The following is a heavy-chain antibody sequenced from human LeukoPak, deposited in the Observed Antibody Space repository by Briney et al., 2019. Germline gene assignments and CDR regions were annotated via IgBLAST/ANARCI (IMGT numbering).Heavy chain of an antibody. J-gene: IGHJ4*02. CDR1: GFTFSSYS. V-gene: IGHV3-48*01. CDR3: ARWGDGYNYLSY. CDR2: ITSSSNTI. Sequence: EGSLRLSCAASGFTFSSYSMNWVRQAPGKGLEWLSYITSSSNTIYYADSVRGRFTISRDNAKNSLYLQMHSLRAEDTAVYYCARWGDGYNYLSYWSQGTLVTVSS. D-gene: IGHD5-24*01.